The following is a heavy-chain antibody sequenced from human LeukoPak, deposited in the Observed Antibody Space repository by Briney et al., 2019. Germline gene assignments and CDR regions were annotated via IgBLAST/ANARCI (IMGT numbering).Heavy chain of an antibody. CDR3: AKAFRWMGYSGYENNWFDP. D-gene: IGHD5-12*01. CDR1: GFTFSSYG. CDR2: ISYDGSNK. Sequence: GGSLRFSCAASGFTFSSYGMHWVRQAPGKGLEWVAVISYDGSNKYYADSVKGRFTISRDNSKNTLYLQMNSLRAEDTAVYYCAKAFRWMGYSGYENNWFDPWGQGTLVTVSS. V-gene: IGHV3-30*18. J-gene: IGHJ5*02.